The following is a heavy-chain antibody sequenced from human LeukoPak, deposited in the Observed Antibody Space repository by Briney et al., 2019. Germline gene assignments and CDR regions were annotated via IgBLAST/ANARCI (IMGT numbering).Heavy chain of an antibody. CDR3: ARGPDPVVRGPRRAFDL. CDR2: VSNDGNIQ. D-gene: IGHD3-10*01. J-gene: IGHJ3*01. CDR1: GFTFTYYA. V-gene: IGHV3-30-3*01. Sequence: GRSLRLSCAASGFTFTYYAMHWVRQAPGKGLHWVAVVSNDGNIQDYTDSVKGRFIISRDDSKNTVYLQMNSLTVDDTAMYYCARGPDPVVRGPRRAFDLWGQGTMVTVSS.